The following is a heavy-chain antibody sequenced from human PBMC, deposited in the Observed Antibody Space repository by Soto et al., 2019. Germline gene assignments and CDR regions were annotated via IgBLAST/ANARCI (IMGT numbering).Heavy chain of an antibody. D-gene: IGHD3-10*01. CDR3: AKDMVRGAITTLMDV. CDR1: GFTFSSYG. CDR2: ISYDGSNK. V-gene: IGHV3-30*18. J-gene: IGHJ6*02. Sequence: QVQLVESGGGVVQPGRSLRLSCAASGFTFSSYGMHWVRQAPGKGLEWVAVISYDGSNKYYADSVKGRFTISRDNSKNTLYLQMNSLRAEDTDVYYCAKDMVRGAITTLMDVWGQGTTVTVSS.